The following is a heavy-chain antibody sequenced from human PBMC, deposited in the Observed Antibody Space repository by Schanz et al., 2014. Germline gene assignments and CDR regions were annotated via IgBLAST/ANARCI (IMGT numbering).Heavy chain of an antibody. Sequence: EVQLLESGGGLVQPGGSLRLSCAASGITFSSHSFNWVRQAPGKGLEWISYITYNGGTIYYADSMKGRFTISRDNAKNSLYLEMNSLRAEDTALYYCARDRRNADLDYWGQGTLVTVSS. CDR1: GITFSSHS. D-gene: IGHD1-1*01. J-gene: IGHJ4*02. CDR2: ITYNGGTI. V-gene: IGHV3-48*01. CDR3: ARDRRNADLDY.